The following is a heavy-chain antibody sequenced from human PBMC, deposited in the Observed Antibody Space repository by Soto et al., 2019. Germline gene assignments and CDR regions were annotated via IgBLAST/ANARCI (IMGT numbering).Heavy chain of an antibody. D-gene: IGHD3-16*02. Sequence: VASVKVSCKASGYTFTSYGISWVRQAPGQGLEWMGWISAYNGNTNYAQKLQGRVTMTTDTSTSTAYMELRNLRSDDTAVYYCARESLHLGELSFPPLDYWGQGTLVTVSS. CDR1: GYTFTSYG. CDR3: ARESLHLGELSFPPLDY. J-gene: IGHJ4*02. CDR2: ISAYNGNT. V-gene: IGHV1-18*01.